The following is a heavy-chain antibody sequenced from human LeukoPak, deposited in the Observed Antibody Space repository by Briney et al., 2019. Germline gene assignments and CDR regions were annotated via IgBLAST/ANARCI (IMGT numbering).Heavy chain of an antibody. CDR1: GFTFSSYE. V-gene: IGHV3-48*03. J-gene: IGHJ4*02. CDR3: AKEGGAGWYPYFDY. D-gene: IGHD6-19*01. Sequence: GGSLRLSCAASGFTFSSYEMNWVRQAPGKGLEWVSYISSSGGTIYYADSVKGRFTISRDNAKNSLYLQMNSLRAEDTAVYYCAKEGGAGWYPYFDYWGQGTLVTVSS. CDR2: ISSSGGTI.